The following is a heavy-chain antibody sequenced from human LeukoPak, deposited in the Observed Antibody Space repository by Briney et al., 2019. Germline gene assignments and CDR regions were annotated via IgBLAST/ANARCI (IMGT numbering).Heavy chain of an antibody. CDR2: LSDTT. CDR1: GFTFSNYA. CDR3: ARSRGPGSHRFDP. Sequence: GGSLRLSCAASGFTFSNYALSWVRQAPGEGLEWVSTLSDTTYYADSVKGRFTISRDNSKNTLYLQMNSLRVDDTAVYFCARSRGPGSHRFDPWGQGTLVTVSS. J-gene: IGHJ5*02. V-gene: IGHV3-23*01.